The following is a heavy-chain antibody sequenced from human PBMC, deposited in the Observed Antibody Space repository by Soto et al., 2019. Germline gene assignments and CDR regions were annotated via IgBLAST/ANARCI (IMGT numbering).Heavy chain of an antibody. CDR2: IYYRGST. CDR3: ARRLYYDSSGFEGGGMDV. D-gene: IGHD3-22*01. Sequence: SETLSLTCTVSGDSISSSSYYWGWIRQPPGKGLEWIGSIYYRGSTYYNPSLKSRVTISVDTSKNQFSLKLSSVTAADTAVYYCARRLYYDSSGFEGGGMDVWGQGTTVT. CDR1: GDSISSSSYY. J-gene: IGHJ6*02. V-gene: IGHV4-39*01.